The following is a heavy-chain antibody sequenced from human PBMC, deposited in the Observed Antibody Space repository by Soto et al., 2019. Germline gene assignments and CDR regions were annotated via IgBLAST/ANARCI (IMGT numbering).Heavy chain of an antibody. CDR2: IYYSGST. D-gene: IGHD6-19*01. CDR1: GGSISSGDYY. Sequence: QVQLQESGPGLVKPSQTLSLTCTVSGGSISSGDYYWSWIRQPPGKGLEWIGYIYYSGSTYYNPSRKRRVTISVDTSKNQFSLKLSSVTAADTAVYYCARGIAVAVTVPFDYWGQGTLVTVSS. V-gene: IGHV4-30-4*01. CDR3: ARGIAVAVTVPFDY. J-gene: IGHJ4*02.